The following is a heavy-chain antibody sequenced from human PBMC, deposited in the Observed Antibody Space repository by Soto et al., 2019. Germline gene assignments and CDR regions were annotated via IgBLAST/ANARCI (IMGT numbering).Heavy chain of an antibody. Sequence: EKQLVESGGGLAQPGRSLRLSCVTSGFYFDNYAMHWVRQAPGKGPEWVSGLSGNSDIVAYAASVKGRFTISRDNAKTSLYLQMNNLRPGDTGLYYGGISTVNLYAALDYLGQGTLVAVSP. V-gene: IGHV3-9*01. D-gene: IGHD2-8*01. CDR2: LSGNSDIV. J-gene: IGHJ4*02. CDR3: GISTVNLYAALDY. CDR1: GFYFDNYA.